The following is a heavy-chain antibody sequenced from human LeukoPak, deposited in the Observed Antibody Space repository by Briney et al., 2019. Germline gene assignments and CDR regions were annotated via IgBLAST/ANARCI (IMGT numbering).Heavy chain of an antibody. Sequence: GGSLRLSCAASGFTFSRYWMHWVRQAPGKGLVWVSLINSDGSSTNYADSVKGRFTISRDNAKNTVYLQMNSLRAEDTAVYYCARTNSGGFDPWGQGTLVTDSS. D-gene: IGHD2-21*01. CDR1: GFTFSRYW. J-gene: IGHJ5*02. V-gene: IGHV3-74*01. CDR2: INSDGSST. CDR3: ARTNSGGFDP.